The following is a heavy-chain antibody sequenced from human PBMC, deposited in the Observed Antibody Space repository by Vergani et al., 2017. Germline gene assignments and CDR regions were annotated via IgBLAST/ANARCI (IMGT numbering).Heavy chain of an antibody. V-gene: IGHV4-59*01. CDR3: AGALLQFHYYMDV. D-gene: IGHD5-24*01. J-gene: IGHJ6*03. CDR2: IYYSGST. Sequence: QVQLQASGPGLVKPSETLSLTCTVSGGSISRYYWSWIRQRPGKGLEWIGYIYYSGSTNYNPSLKSRVTISVDTSKNQFSLKLSSVTAADTAVYYCAGALLQFHYYMDVWGKGTTVTVSS. CDR1: GGSISRYY.